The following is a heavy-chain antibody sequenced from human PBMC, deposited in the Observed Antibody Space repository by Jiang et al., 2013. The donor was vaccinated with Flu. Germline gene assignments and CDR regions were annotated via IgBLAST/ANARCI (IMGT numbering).Heavy chain of an antibody. D-gene: IGHD3-3*01. CDR3: ARHKTTYYDFWSGYYTGWAP. Sequence: PGLVKPSETLSLTCTVSGGSISSSSYYWGWIRQPPGKGLEWIGSIYYSGSTYYNPSLKSRVTISVDTSKNQFSLKLSSVTAADTAVYYCARHKTTYYDFWSGYYTGWAPWGQGTLVTVSS. V-gene: IGHV4-39*01. CDR2: IYYSGST. J-gene: IGHJ5*02. CDR1: GGSISSSSYY.